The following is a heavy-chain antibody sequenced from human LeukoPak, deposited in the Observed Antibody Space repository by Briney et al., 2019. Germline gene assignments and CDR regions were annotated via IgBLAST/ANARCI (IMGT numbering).Heavy chain of an antibody. Sequence: QTLSLTCAISGDSVSSDTTAWNWIRQSPSRGLEWLGRTYYRSKWSNDYAEPVKSRITINPDTSKNQFSLQLNSVTPEDTAVYYCARGYRYAFDHWGQGALVTVSS. D-gene: IGHD5-18*01. V-gene: IGHV6-1*01. CDR3: ARGYRYAFDH. CDR1: GDSVSSDTTA. J-gene: IGHJ4*02. CDR2: TYYRSKWSN.